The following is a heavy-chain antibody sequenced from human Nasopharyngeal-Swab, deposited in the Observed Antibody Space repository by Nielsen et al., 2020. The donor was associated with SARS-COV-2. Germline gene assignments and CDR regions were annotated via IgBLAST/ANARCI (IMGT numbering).Heavy chain of an antibody. Sequence: WIRQPPGKGLEWVAVISYDGSNKYYADFVKGRFTISRDNSKNTLYLQMNSLRAEDTAVYYCARVEAGGEWELLPYYYYYMDVWGKGTTVTVSS. V-gene: IGHV3-30-3*01. D-gene: IGHD1-26*01. CDR3: ARVEAGGEWELLPYYYYYMDV. CDR2: ISYDGSNK. J-gene: IGHJ6*03.